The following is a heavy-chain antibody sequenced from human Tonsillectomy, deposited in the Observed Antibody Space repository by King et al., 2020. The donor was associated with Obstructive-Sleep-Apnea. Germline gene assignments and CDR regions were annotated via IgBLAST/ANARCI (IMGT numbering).Heavy chain of an antibody. J-gene: IGHJ4*02. D-gene: IGHD6-19*01. CDR1: GGTLSKSA. CDR2: VVTVFVTT. Sequence: GKDGAEVKKPGSSVKVSCKASGGTLSKSAIGWVRQAPGQGLEWMGGVVTVFVTTSYAQKFQGRVTITADESTSTAYMELSILKSDDTALYYLSKGDTSGWSTPYYLDSWGQGTLVTVSS. CDR3: SKGDTSGWSTPYYLDS. V-gene: IGHV1-69*01.